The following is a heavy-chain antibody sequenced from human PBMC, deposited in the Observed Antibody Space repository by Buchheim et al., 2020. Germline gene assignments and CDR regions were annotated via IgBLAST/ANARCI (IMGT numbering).Heavy chain of an antibody. CDR1: GFTFSNYE. J-gene: IGHJ6*02. V-gene: IGHV3-13*04. D-gene: IGHD1-7*01. Sequence: EVQLVESGGGLVEPGGSLRLSCAASGFTFSNYEMHWVRQVIGKGLEWVSTIGVGGDTYYPGSVKGRFTIPRENAKNYLYLQMNRLRAGDTAVYYCSRGAGELELRTMDVWGQGTT. CDR3: SRGAGELELRTMDV. CDR2: IGVGGDT.